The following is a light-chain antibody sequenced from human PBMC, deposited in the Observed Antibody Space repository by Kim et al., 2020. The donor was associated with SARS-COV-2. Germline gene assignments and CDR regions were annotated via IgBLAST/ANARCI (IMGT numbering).Light chain of an antibody. V-gene: IGLV1-44*01. Sequence: QSVLTQPPSASGTPGQRVTISCFGSSSNIGDNSVNWYQQLPGTAPKLLIYNDNQWPSGVPDRFSGSKSGTSASLAISGLQSEDEADYYCAAWDDSLSGWVFGGGTQLTVL. CDR1: SSNIGDNS. CDR3: AAWDDSLSGWV. CDR2: NDN. J-gene: IGLJ3*02.